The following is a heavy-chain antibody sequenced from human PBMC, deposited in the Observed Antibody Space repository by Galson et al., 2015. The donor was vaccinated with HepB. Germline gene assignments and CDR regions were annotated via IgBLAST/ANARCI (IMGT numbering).Heavy chain of an antibody. CDR3: AKDHGYSYGFPYL. J-gene: IGHJ5*02. D-gene: IGHD5-18*01. V-gene: IGHV3-23*01. CDR2: ISGSGGST. Sequence: SLRLSCAASGFTFSSYAMSWVRQAPGKGLEWVSAISGSGGSTYYADSVKGRFTISRDNSKNTLYLQMNSLRAEDTAVYYCAKDHGYSYGFPYLWGQGTLVTVSS. CDR1: GFTFSSYA.